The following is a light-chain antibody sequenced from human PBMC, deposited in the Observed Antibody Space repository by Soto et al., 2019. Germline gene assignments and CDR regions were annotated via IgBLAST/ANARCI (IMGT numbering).Light chain of an antibody. CDR1: QSISNW. Sequence: DIQMTQSPSTLSASVGDRVTITCRASQSISNWLAWYQQKPGKAPKLLIYKASSLASGVPSRFSGSGSGTEFTLTSSSLQPDDFATYYCQRYGDYPWTFGQGTKVEIK. CDR2: KAS. CDR3: QRYGDYPWT. V-gene: IGKV1-5*03. J-gene: IGKJ1*01.